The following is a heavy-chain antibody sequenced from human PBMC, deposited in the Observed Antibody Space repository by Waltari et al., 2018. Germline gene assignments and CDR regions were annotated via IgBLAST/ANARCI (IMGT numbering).Heavy chain of an antibody. J-gene: IGHJ4*02. V-gene: IGHV1-8*03. CDR3: ARVPRDPYYYDSSGYPYYFDY. CDR2: MNPNSGNT. Sequence: QVQLVQSGAEVKKPGASVKVSCKASGYTFTSYDINWVRQATGQGLEWMGWMNPNSGNTGYAQKFQGRVTITRNTSISTAYMELGSLRSEDTAVYYCARVPRDPYYYDSSGYPYYFDYWGQGTLVTVSS. D-gene: IGHD3-22*01. CDR1: GYTFTSYD.